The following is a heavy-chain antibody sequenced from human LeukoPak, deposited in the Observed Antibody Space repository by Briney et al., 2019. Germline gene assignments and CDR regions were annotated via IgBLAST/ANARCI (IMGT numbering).Heavy chain of an antibody. Sequence: PSETLSLTCTVSGYSISSGYYWGWIRQAPGKGLEWIGSIYNSGSTYYNPSLKSRVTISVDTSKNQFSLKLSSVTAADTAVYYCAREFPGTGYYYYYMDVWGKGTTVTVSS. V-gene: IGHV4-38-2*02. CDR3: AREFPGTGYYYYYMDV. CDR2: IYNSGST. D-gene: IGHD1-7*01. J-gene: IGHJ6*03. CDR1: GYSISSGYY.